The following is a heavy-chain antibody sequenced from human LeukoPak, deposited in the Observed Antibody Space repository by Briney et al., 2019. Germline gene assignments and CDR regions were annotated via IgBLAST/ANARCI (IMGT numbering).Heavy chain of an antibody. CDR3: VSYLWFGETLIDY. Sequence: GGSLRLSCVASGFTFSSHWMHWVRQAPGKGLVWVSRIKSDGSSTNYADSVKGRFTISRDNAKNTLYLQMNSLRAEDTVLYYCVSYLWFGETLIDYWGQGTPVTVSS. D-gene: IGHD3-10*01. CDR2: IKSDGSST. J-gene: IGHJ4*02. CDR1: GFTFSSHW. V-gene: IGHV3-74*01.